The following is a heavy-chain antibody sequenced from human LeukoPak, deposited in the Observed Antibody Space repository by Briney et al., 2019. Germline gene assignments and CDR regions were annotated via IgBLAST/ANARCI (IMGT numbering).Heavy chain of an antibody. V-gene: IGHV3-53*01. CDR3: ARGWVWFDP. J-gene: IGHJ5*02. CDR1: GFTVSTNY. Sequence: PGGSLRLSCAASGFTVSTNYMSWVRQAPGKGLEWVSVIYSGGNTYYADSVKGRVTTTRDNSKNTLYLQINSLRAEDSALNYCARGWVWFDPWGQGALVTVSS. CDR2: IYSGGNT. D-gene: IGHD6-13*01.